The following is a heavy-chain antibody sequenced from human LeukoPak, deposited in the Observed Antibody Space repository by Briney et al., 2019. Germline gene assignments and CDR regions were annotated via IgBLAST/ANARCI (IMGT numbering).Heavy chain of an antibody. D-gene: IGHD3-22*01. CDR1: GYSITTYG. CDR3: ARGFVPRYYYDSSGYYFDAFDI. Sequence: GASVKVSCKASGYSITTYGISWVRQAPGQGLEWMGWISANNNNTDNVQKLQGRVTMTTDTSTSTAYMELSSLRSEDTAVYYCARGFVPRYYYDSSGYYFDAFDIWGQGTMVTVSS. CDR2: ISANNNNT. V-gene: IGHV1-18*01. J-gene: IGHJ3*02.